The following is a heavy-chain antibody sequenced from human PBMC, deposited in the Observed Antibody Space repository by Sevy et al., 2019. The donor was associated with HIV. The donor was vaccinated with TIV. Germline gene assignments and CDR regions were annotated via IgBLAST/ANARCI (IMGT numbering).Heavy chain of an antibody. CDR3: TRWKAAQSIFDY. Sequence: SLRLSCTASGFTFGDYCMSWVRQAPGKGLEWVAFLKSDVYGGTVDHAASVRGRLVITRDDSKTIAYLQMNDLKTEETGVYHCTRWKAAQSIFDYWGQGALVTVSS. CDR2: LKSDVYGGTV. CDR1: GFTFGDYC. J-gene: IGHJ4*02. V-gene: IGHV3-49*04. D-gene: IGHD6-13*01.